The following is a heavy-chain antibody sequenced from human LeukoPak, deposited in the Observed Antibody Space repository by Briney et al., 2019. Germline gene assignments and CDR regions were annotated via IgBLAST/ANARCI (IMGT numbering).Heavy chain of an antibody. CDR3: AKFNCRTTNCTPDC. V-gene: IGHV3-23*01. Sequence: HPGGSLRLSCAASGFTFSSYAMSWVRQAPAKGLQWVSTISASGGSTYYADSVRGRFTISRDNSKNMLYLQMSSLRAEDTAVYYCAKFNCRTTNCTPDCWGQGTLVTVSS. CDR1: GFTFSSYA. CDR2: ISASGGST. J-gene: IGHJ4*02. D-gene: IGHD2-2*01.